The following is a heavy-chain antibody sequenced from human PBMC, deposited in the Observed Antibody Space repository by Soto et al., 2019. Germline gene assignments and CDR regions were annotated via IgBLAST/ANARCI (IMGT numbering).Heavy chain of an antibody. D-gene: IGHD3-3*01. CDR3: ATPISDFWGGNRNSFDS. V-gene: IGHV1-3*01. CDR2: INAGNGNT. J-gene: IGHJ4*02. Sequence: ASVKVSCKASGYTFTSYAMHWVRQAPGQRLEWMGWINAGNGNTKYSQKFQGRVTITRDTSASTAYMELSSLRSEDTAVYYCATPISDFWGGNRNSFDSWGKGTRVTASS. CDR1: GYTFTSYA.